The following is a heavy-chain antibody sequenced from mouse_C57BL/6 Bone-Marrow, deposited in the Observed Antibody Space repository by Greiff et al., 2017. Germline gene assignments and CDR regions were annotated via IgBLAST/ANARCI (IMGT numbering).Heavy chain of an antibody. CDR2: LSNLAYSI. D-gene: IGHD2-12*01. J-gene: IGHJ4*01. CDR3: ARRGVYAVYAMDY. CDR1: GFTFSDYG. V-gene: IGHV5-15*01. Sequence: EVQLVESGGGLVQPGGSLKLSCAASGFTFSDYGLAWVRQAPRKGPEWVAFLSNLAYSIYYAATVTGRFTISREHDKNTLYLEMSSLRSEDTAMYYCARRGVYAVYAMDYWGQGTSVTVSS.